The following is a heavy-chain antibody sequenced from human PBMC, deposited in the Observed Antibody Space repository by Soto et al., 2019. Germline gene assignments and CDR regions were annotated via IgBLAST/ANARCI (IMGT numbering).Heavy chain of an antibody. CDR2: IYYSGST. J-gene: IGHJ5*02. CDR1: GGSSSSYY. D-gene: IGHD1-7*01. Sequence: SETLSLAGTVSGGSSSSYYWSWIRQPPGKGLEWIGYIYYSGSTNYNPSLKSRVTISVDTSKNQFSLKLSSVTAADTAVYYCARGQSGITGTTDWFDPWGQGTLVTVSS. CDR3: ARGQSGITGTTDWFDP. V-gene: IGHV4-59*01.